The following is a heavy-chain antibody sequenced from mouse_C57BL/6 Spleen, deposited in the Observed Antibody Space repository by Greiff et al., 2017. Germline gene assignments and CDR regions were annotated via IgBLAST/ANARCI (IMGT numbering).Heavy chain of an antibody. V-gene: IGHV1-18*01. CDR2: INPNNGGT. D-gene: IGHD2-1*01. CDR1: GYTFTDYS. J-gene: IGHJ4*01. CDR3: ERRRTPLYCNCISYALDY. Sequence: EVKLQQSGPELVKPGASVKISCKASGYTFTDYSMDWVKQSHGKSLEWIGIINPNNGGTNYNQKFKSKATLTVDKSSSTAYIALRSLTSEDTEVYSCERRRTPLYCNCISYALDYWGQGTSVTVAS.